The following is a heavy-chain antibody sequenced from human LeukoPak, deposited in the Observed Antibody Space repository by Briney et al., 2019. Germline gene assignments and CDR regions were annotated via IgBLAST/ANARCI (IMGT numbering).Heavy chain of an antibody. Sequence: GESLKISCKGSGYSFTSYWIGWVRQMPGKGLEWMGIIYPGDSDTRYSPSFQGQVTISADKSISTAHLQWSSLKASDTAMYYCARGTRWTVAIIPTYFDYWGQGTLVTVSS. J-gene: IGHJ4*02. V-gene: IGHV5-51*01. CDR2: IYPGDSDT. CDR1: GYSFTSYW. CDR3: ARGTRWTVAIIPTYFDY. D-gene: IGHD3-3*01.